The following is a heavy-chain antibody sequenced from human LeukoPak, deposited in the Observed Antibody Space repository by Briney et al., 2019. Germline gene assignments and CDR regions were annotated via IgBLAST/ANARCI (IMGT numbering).Heavy chain of an antibody. Sequence: SETLSLTCTVSGGFISSSSYYWGWIRQPPGKGLEWIGSIYYSGSTYYNPSLKSRVTISVDTFKNQFSLKLSSVTAAETAVSYCARHPYYYDSSGYYYGAFDIWGQGTMVTVSS. CDR1: GGFISSSSYY. CDR3: ARHPYYYDSSGYYYGAFDI. CDR2: IYYSGST. V-gene: IGHV4-39*01. J-gene: IGHJ3*02. D-gene: IGHD3-22*01.